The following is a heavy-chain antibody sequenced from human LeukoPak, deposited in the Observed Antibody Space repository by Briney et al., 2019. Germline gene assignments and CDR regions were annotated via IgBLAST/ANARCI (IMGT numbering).Heavy chain of an antibody. D-gene: IGHD3-3*01. V-gene: IGHV3-53*01. Sequence: GGSLRLSCEVSGFPVRSRYMTWVRQPPGKGLECVAVIYSGGTTYHIDSVKGRFTISRDISKSTMYLEMNNLRVEDTAIYYCASLEGGPSDGRWGQGTLATVSS. CDR2: IYSGGTT. CDR3: ASLEGGPSDGR. CDR1: GFPVRSRY. J-gene: IGHJ4*02.